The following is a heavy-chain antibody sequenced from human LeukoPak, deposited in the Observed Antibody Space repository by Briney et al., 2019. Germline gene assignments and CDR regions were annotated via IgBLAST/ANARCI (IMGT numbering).Heavy chain of an antibody. D-gene: IGHD4-23*01. V-gene: IGHV3-30*02. CDR3: AKNGGKLHSYYMDV. CDR1: GFTFSSYG. CDR2: IRYDGSNK. J-gene: IGHJ6*03. Sequence: GGSLRLSCAASGFTFSSYGIHWVRQAPGKGLEWVAFIRYDGSNKYYTDSVKGRFSISRDNSKNTLYLEMNSLRAEDTAVYYCAKNGGKLHSYYMDVWGKGTTVTISS.